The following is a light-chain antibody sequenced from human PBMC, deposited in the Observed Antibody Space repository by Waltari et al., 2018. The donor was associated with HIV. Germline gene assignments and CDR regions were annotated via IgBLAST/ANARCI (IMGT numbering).Light chain of an antibody. CDR2: QDS. V-gene: IGLV3-1*01. CDR1: KLGDKY. Sequence: SYELTQPPSLSVSPGQTASITCSVDKLGDKYVCWYQQRPGQSPVMVIYQDSERPSGVPERFSGSNSGNTATLTISGTQPLDEADYYCQVWDNNSAVFGGGTKVTVL. CDR3: QVWDNNSAV. J-gene: IGLJ2*01.